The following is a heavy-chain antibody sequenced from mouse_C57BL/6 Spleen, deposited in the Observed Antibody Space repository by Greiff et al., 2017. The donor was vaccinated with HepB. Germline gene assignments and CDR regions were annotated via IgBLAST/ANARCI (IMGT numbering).Heavy chain of an antibody. CDR1: GYTFTDYN. CDR3: ARDRGGKGGNYYAMDY. J-gene: IGHJ4*01. CDR2: INPNNGGT. Sequence: VQLKESGPELVKPGASVKIPCKASGYTFTDYNMDWVKQSHGKSLEWIGDINPNNGGTIYNQKFKGKATLTVDKSSSTAYMELRSLTSEDTAVYYCARDRGGKGGNYYAMDYWGQGTSVTVSS. V-gene: IGHV1-18*01. D-gene: IGHD1-1*02.